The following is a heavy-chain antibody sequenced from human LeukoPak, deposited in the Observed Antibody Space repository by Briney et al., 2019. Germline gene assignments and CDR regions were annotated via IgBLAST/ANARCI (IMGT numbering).Heavy chain of an antibody. Sequence: GGSLRLSCAASGFTFSSYAMSWVRQAPGKGLEWVSAISGSGGSTYYADSVKGRFTISRDNSKNTLYLQMNSLRAEDTAVYYCARVPYSTGRMYYYYGMDVWGQGTTVTVSS. CDR1: GFTFSSYA. D-gene: IGHD6-19*01. CDR2: ISGSGGST. V-gene: IGHV3-23*01. J-gene: IGHJ6*02. CDR3: ARVPYSTGRMYYYYGMDV.